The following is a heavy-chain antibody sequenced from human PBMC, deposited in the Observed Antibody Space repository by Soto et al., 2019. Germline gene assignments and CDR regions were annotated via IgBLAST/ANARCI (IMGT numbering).Heavy chain of an antibody. D-gene: IGHD2-15*01. CDR2: IKSKTDGGTT. Sequence: GGSLRLSCAVSGFTFSNAWMSWVRQAPGKGLEWVGRIKSKTDGGTTDYAAPVKGTFTISRDDSKNTLYLQMYSLKTEDTAVYYCTTDRTLGYCSGGSCYSGYWGQGTLVTVSS. CDR3: TTDRTLGYCSGGSCYSGY. J-gene: IGHJ4*02. V-gene: IGHV3-15*01. CDR1: GFTFSNAW.